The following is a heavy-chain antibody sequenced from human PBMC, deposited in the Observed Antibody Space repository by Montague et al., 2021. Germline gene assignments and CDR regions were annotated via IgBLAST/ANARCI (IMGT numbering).Heavy chain of an antibody. Sequence: SETRSLTCGVYGGSLSEYYWTWIRQSPEKGLEWIGEVRHIGSTNYNPSLKSRVTMSVDKSKNQFSLELRSVTAADTAVYYCASDRGPFDYWGQGTVVTVSS. CDR2: VRHIGST. J-gene: IGHJ4*02. V-gene: IGHV4-34*01. D-gene: IGHD3-10*01. CDR3: ASDRGPFDY. CDR1: GGSLSEYY.